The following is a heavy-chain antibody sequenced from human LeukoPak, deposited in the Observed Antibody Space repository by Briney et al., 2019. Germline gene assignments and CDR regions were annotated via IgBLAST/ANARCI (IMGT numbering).Heavy chain of an antibody. J-gene: IGHJ4*02. CDR1: GFTFTSYW. Sequence: GSLRLSCAASGFTFTSYWMTWVRQAPGKGLEWLANIRQDGGATYYGGSVKGRFTISRDNAEKSLFLQMNSLRAEDTAVYYCATSKDTAGGPYWGQGTLVTVSS. CDR3: ATSKDTAGGPY. D-gene: IGHD5-18*01. CDR2: IRQDGGAT. V-gene: IGHV3-7*01.